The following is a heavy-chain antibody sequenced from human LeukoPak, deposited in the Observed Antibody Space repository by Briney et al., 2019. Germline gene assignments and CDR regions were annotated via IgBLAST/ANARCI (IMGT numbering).Heavy chain of an antibody. V-gene: IGHV7-4-1*01. CDR2: INTSTGNP. Sequence: ASVKVSCKASGYTLTTYAMNWLRQAPGQGLEWMGWINTSTGNPTYAQGFTGRFVFSLDTSVSTAYLQIFSLKVEDTAVYYCTRDSFTDGASTFDIWGQGTMVTVSS. CDR3: TRDSFTDGASTFDI. J-gene: IGHJ3*02. D-gene: IGHD3-16*01. CDR1: GYTLTTYA.